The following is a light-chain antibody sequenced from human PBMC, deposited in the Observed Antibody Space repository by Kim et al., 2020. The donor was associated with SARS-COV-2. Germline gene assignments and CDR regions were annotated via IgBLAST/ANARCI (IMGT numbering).Light chain of an antibody. CDR1: NLGSKN. CDR3: QVWDSSSDHWV. Sequence: SSELTQPPSVSVAPGKTARITCGGNNLGSKNVHWYQQKPGQAPVLVIFYNYDRPSGIPERFSGSNSGNTATLTISRVEAGDEADYYCQVWDSSSDHWVFGGGTKLTVL. CDR2: YNY. J-gene: IGLJ3*02. V-gene: IGLV3-21*04.